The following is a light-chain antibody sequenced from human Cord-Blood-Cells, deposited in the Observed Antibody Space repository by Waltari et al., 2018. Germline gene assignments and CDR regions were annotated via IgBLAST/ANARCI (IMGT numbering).Light chain of an antibody. J-gene: IGLJ3*02. V-gene: IGLV2-11*01. CDR2: DVS. Sequence: QSALTQPRAVSGSPGQSVTISCTGTSSDVGGYNYVSWYQQHPGKAPKRMIYDVSKRPSGVPDRFSGSKTGNAASLTISGLHAEYEAEYYCCSYAGSYTWVFGGGTTLSFL. CDR1: SSDVGGYNY. CDR3: CSYAGSYTWV.